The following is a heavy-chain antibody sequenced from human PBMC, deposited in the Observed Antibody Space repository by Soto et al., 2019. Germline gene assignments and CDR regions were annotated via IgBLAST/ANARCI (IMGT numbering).Heavy chain of an antibody. D-gene: IGHD1-1*01. J-gene: IGHJ3*02. Sequence: ASVKGSCKASGYTFTSYGISWVRQAPGQGLEWMGWITPNSGGTNYAQKFQGRVTMTRDTSIGTAYMELSRLTFDDTALYYCAREAHSWNDAFDIWGQGTMVTVSS. CDR2: ITPNSGGT. CDR3: AREAHSWNDAFDI. V-gene: IGHV1-2*02. CDR1: GYTFTSYG.